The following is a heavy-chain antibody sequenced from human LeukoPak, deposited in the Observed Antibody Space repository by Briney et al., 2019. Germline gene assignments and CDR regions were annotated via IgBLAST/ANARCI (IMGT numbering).Heavy chain of an antibody. Sequence: PGGSLRLXCAASGFTFDDYGMSWVRQAPGKELEWVSGINWNGGSTGYADSVKGRFTISRDNAKNSLYLQMNSLRAEDTALYYCARGSGQLVGFLDYWGQGTLVTVSS. CDR3: ARGSGQLVGFLDY. J-gene: IGHJ4*02. D-gene: IGHD6-6*01. CDR1: GFTFDDYG. V-gene: IGHV3-20*04. CDR2: INWNGGST.